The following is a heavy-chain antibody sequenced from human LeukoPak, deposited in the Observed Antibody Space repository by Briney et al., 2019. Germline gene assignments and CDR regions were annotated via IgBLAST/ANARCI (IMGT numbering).Heavy chain of an antibody. CDR3: ARGSSSADY. V-gene: IGHV3-9*01. J-gene: IGHJ4*02. CDR1: GFTFDDYA. D-gene: IGHD6-13*01. CDR2: ISWNSGSI. Sequence: GGSLRLSCAASGFTFDDYAMHWVRQAPGKGLEWVSGISWNSGSIGYADSVKGRFTISRDNAKNSLYLQMNSLRAEDTALYYCARGSSSADYWGQGTLVTVSS.